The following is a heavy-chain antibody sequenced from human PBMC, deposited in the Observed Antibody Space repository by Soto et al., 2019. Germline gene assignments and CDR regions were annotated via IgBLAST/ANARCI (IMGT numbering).Heavy chain of an antibody. Sequence: QVQLVESGGGLVKPGGSLRLSCATSGFTFSDYYMSWVRQAPGKGLEWVSYISSSSTYTNYADSVKGRFTISRDNANNSLYLQMNSLRAEDTAVYYCAGKQWEPSGNYYFDYWGQGTLVTVSS. J-gene: IGHJ4*02. CDR1: GFTFSDYY. CDR3: AGKQWEPSGNYYFDY. D-gene: IGHD1-26*01. V-gene: IGHV3-11*06. CDR2: ISSSSTYT.